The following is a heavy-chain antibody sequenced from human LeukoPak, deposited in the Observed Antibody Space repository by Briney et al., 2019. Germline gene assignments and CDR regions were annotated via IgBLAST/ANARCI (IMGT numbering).Heavy chain of an antibody. CDR2: INPNSGGT. J-gene: IGHJ4*02. Sequence: ASVKVSCKASGYTFTGYYMHWVRQAPGQVLEWMGRINPNSGGTNYAQKFQGRVTMTRDTSISTAYMELSRLRSDDTAVYYCARDLEQYDFWSGYYPDYWGQGTLVTVSS. V-gene: IGHV1-2*06. D-gene: IGHD3-3*01. CDR3: ARDLEQYDFWSGYYPDY. CDR1: GYTFTGYY.